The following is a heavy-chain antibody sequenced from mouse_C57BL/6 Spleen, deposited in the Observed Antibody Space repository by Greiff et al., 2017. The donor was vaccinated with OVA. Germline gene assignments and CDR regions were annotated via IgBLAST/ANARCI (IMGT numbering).Heavy chain of an antibody. CDR1: GFSLTSYA. D-gene: IGHD1-1*01. CDR2: IWTGGGT. CDR3: ARGYSNSYYYAMDY. Sequence: VQLVESGPGLVAPSQSLSITCTVSGFSLTSYAISWVRQPPGKGLEWLGVIWTGGGTNYNSALKSRLSISKDNSKSQVFLKMNSLQTDDTARYYCARGYSNSYYYAMDYWGQGTSVTVSS. V-gene: IGHV2-9-1*01. J-gene: IGHJ4*01.